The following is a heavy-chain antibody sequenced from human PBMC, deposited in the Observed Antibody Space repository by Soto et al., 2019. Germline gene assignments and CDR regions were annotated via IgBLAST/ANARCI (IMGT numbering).Heavy chain of an antibody. V-gene: IGHV3-48*02. D-gene: IGHD2-8*01. Sequence: EVQLVESGGGLVQPGGSLRLSCAASGFTFSSYSMNWVRQAPGKGLEWVSYISSSGSTIYYADSVKGRFTISRDNAKNPLYLQMNSLRDEDTAVYYWARDLRMVYAIDFDYWGQGTLVTVSS. CDR3: ARDLRMVYAIDFDY. CDR2: ISSSGSTI. J-gene: IGHJ4*02. CDR1: GFTFSSYS.